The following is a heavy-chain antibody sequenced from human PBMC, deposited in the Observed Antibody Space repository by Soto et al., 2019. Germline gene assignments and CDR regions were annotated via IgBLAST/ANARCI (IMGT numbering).Heavy chain of an antibody. CDR1: GDSISNNKW. CDR2: MHHSGNT. J-gene: IGHJ4*02. Sequence: SETLSLTCSVSGDSISNNKWWSWVRQPPGKGLEWIGEMHHSGNTYYKPSLKSRVSISIDTSRNQFSLKLTPVTAADTGVYYCASSSPFHYWGPGILVTVSS. CDR3: ASSSPFHY. V-gene: IGHV4-4*02. D-gene: IGHD6-6*01.